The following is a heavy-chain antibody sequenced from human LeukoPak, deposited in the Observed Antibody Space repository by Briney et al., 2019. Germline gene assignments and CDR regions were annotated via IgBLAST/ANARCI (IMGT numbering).Heavy chain of an antibody. Sequence: SETLSLTCAVSGGSISSGGYSWSWIRQPPGKGLEWIGYIYHSGSTYYNPSLKGRVTISVDTSKNQFSLKLSSVTAADTAVYYCAAYYYDSSGYNWFDPWGQGTLVTVSS. J-gene: IGHJ5*02. CDR3: AAYYYDSSGYNWFDP. CDR1: GGSISSGGYS. CDR2: IYHSGST. D-gene: IGHD3-22*01. V-gene: IGHV4-30-2*05.